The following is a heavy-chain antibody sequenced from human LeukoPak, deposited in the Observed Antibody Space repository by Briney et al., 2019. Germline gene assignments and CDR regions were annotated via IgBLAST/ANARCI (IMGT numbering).Heavy chain of an antibody. CDR1: GGSISSYY. Sequence: PSETLSLTCTVSGGSISSYYWSWIRQPPGKGLEWIGYIYYSGSTNYNPSLKSRVTISVDTSKNQFSLKLSSVTAADTAVYYCARIYSGYDPRDYWGQGTLVTVSS. D-gene: IGHD5-12*01. J-gene: IGHJ4*02. V-gene: IGHV4-59*01. CDR2: IYYSGST. CDR3: ARIYSGYDPRDY.